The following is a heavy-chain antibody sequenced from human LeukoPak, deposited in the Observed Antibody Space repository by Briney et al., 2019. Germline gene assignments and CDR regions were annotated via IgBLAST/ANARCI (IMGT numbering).Heavy chain of an antibody. J-gene: IGHJ4*02. D-gene: IGHD6-19*01. V-gene: IGHV4-34*01. CDR2: INHSGST. CDR1: GGSFSGYH. CDR3: ARVRSHSSGMRY. Sequence: SETLSLTCAVYGGSFSGYHWSWIRQPPGKGLEWIGEINHSGSTNYNPSLKSRVTISVDTSKNQFSLKLSSVTAADTAVYYCARVRSHSSGMRYWGQGTLVTVSS.